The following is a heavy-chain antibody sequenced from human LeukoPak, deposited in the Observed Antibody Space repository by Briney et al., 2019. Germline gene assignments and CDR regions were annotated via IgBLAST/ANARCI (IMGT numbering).Heavy chain of an antibody. CDR2: ISGSGGST. J-gene: IGHJ6*02. V-gene: IGHV3-23*01. Sequence: GGSLRLSCAASGFTFSSYAMSWVRQAPGKGLEWVSSISGSGGSTYYADSVKGRFTISRDNSKNTLYLQMNSLRGEDTAVYYCAREIVVVVAATRYYYGMDVWGQGTTVTVSS. CDR1: GFTFSSYA. D-gene: IGHD2-15*01. CDR3: AREIVVVVAATRYYYGMDV.